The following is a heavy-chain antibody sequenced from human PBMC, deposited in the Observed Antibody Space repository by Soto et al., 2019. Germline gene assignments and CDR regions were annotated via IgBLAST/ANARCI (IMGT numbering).Heavy chain of an antibody. J-gene: IGHJ4*02. CDR2: IYYTGST. D-gene: IGHD1-26*01. V-gene: IGHV4-59*01. Sequence: SETLSLTCTVSGGSISSNYWSWIRQPPGKGLEWIGYIYYTGSTNYNPSLKSRVTISVDTSKNQFSLRLGSVTAADTAVYSCARARGPQGDFFDYLGQGTLVTVS. CDR3: ARARGPQGDFFDY. CDR1: GGSISSNY.